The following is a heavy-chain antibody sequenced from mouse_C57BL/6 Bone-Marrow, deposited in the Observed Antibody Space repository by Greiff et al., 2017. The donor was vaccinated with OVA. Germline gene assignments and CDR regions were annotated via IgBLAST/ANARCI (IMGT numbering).Heavy chain of an antibody. V-gene: IGHV7-3*01. CDR2: IRNKANGYTT. CDR3: ARSGISWFAY. Sequence: EVQGVESGGGLVQPGGSLSLSCAASGFTFTDYYMSWVRQTPGKALEWLGFIRNKANGYTTEYSASVKGRFTISRDNSQSILYLRMNALRAEDSATYYCARSGISWFAYWGQGTLVTVSA. CDR1: GFTFTDYY. J-gene: IGHJ3*01.